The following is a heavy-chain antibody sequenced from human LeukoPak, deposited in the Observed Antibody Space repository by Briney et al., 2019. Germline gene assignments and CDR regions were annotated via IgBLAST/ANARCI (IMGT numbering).Heavy chain of an antibody. Sequence: SETLSLTCTVSGGSISSYYWSWIRQPAGKGLEWIGSFYQSGSTYYNPSLKSRVTISVDTSKNQFSLKLSSVTAADTAVYYCARSAGAGSYAWFDPWGQGTQVTVSS. CDR2: FYQSGST. CDR1: GGSISSYY. V-gene: IGHV4-4*07. CDR3: ARSAGAGSYAWFDP. D-gene: IGHD3-10*01. J-gene: IGHJ5*02.